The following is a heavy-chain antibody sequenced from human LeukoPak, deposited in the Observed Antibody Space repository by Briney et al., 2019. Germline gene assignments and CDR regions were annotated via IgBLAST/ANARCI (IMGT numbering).Heavy chain of an antibody. CDR2: IYYSGST. CDR3: AREGNYDILTGYYRTFDY. D-gene: IGHD3-9*01. J-gene: IGHJ4*02. CDR1: GGSIGSRSYY. Sequence: SETLSLTCTVSGGSIGSRSYYWGWIRQPPGKGLEWIGSIYYSGSTYYNPSLKSRVIISVDTSKNQFSLKLSSVTAADTAVYYCAREGNYDILTGYYRTFDYWGQGTLVTVSS. V-gene: IGHV4-39*07.